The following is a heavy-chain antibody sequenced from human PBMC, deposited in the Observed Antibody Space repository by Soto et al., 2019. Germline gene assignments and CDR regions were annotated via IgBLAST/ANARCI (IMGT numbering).Heavy chain of an antibody. D-gene: IGHD5-12*01. V-gene: IGHV4-31*03. CDR2: IHYSGST. Sequence: QVQLQESGPRLVKPSQTLSLTCTVSDGSISSGGYYWHWIRQHPGKGLEWIGYIHYSGSTYYNPSLGSRVIISVDMSKNQFSLRLNPVTAADTAVYYCAKDRGRDGYNFEFDNWGQGTLVTVSS. J-gene: IGHJ4*02. CDR1: DGSISSGGYY. CDR3: AKDRGRDGYNFEFDN.